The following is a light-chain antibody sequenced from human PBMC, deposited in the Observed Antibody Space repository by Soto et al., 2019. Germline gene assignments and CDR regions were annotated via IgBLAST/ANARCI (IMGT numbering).Light chain of an antibody. Sequence: QSVLTQPASVSGSPGQSITISCTGTSSDFGSYNLVSWYQQHPGKAPKLMIYEGSKRPSGVSNRFSGSKSGNTASLTISGLQAEGEADYYCCSYAGSSTFYVFGTGTKVTVL. CDR2: EGS. J-gene: IGLJ1*01. CDR1: SSDFGSYNL. CDR3: CSYAGSSTFYV. V-gene: IGLV2-23*01.